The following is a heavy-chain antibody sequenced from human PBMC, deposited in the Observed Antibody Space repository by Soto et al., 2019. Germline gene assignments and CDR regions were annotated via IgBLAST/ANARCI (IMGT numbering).Heavy chain of an antibody. Sequence: QVQLVQAGAEVKKPGASVKVSCKASGYTCTSYGISWVRQAPGQGPEWMGWISAYNGNTNYAQKLQGRVTMTTDTSTSTDYMELRSLSSDDTAVYYWARVGSALDYWGQGTLVTVSS. D-gene: IGHD3-10*01. CDR1: GYTCTSYG. CDR2: ISAYNGNT. J-gene: IGHJ4*02. CDR3: ARVGSALDY. V-gene: IGHV1-18*01.